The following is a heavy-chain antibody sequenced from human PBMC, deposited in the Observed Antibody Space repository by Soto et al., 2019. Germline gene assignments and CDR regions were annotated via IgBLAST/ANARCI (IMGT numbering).Heavy chain of an antibody. J-gene: IGHJ5*02. V-gene: IGHV1-69*08. CDR2: IIPILGIA. CDR1: GGTFSSYT. CDR3: ARDGLIAAAGRSAFDP. D-gene: IGHD6-13*01. Sequence: QVQLVQSGAEVKKPGSSVKVSCKASGGTFSSYTISWVRQAPGQGLEWMGRIIPILGIANYAQKFQGRVTLTAHNSTSTAYMQLSRLRSEDTAVYYCARDGLIAAAGRSAFDPWGQGTLVTVSS.